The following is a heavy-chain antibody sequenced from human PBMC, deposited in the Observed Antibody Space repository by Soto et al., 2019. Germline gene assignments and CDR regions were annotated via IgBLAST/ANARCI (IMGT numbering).Heavy chain of an antibody. Sequence: QVQLVQSGAEVKKPGASVKVSCKASGYTFTSYYMHWVRQAPGQGLEWMGIINPSGGSTSYAQKFLGRVTMTRDTSTSTVYMELSSLRSEDTAVYYCARDCPISGGSCYVPAFDIWGQGTMVTVSS. CDR3: ARDCPISGGSCYVPAFDI. CDR2: INPSGGST. D-gene: IGHD2-15*01. CDR1: GYTFTSYY. V-gene: IGHV1-46*01. J-gene: IGHJ3*02.